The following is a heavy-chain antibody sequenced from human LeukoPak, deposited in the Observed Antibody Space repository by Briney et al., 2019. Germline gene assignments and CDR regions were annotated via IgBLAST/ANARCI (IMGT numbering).Heavy chain of an antibody. CDR1: GFTFSSYS. J-gene: IGHJ4*02. CDR2: ISSSSSYI. D-gene: IGHD6-13*01. Sequence: GGSLRLSCAASGFTFSSYSMNWVRQAPGKGLEWVSSISSSSSYIYYADSVKGRFTISRDNAKNSLYLQMNSLRAEDTAVYYCARVRGIAAAAPFDYWGQGTLVTVSS. V-gene: IGHV3-21*01. CDR3: ARVRGIAAAAPFDY.